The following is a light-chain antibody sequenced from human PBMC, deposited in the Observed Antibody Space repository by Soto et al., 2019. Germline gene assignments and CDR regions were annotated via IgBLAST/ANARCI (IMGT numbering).Light chain of an antibody. V-gene: IGLV2-14*01. CDR1: SSNVGGYKY. J-gene: IGLJ2*01. CDR3: SSYTSRNTLL. Sequence: QSALTQPASVSGSPGQSITISCTGTSSNVGGYKYVSWYQQHPGKAPKLMIYEVSNRPSGISNRFSGSKSDNTASLTISGLRAEDEADYYCSSYTSRNTLLFGGGTKLT. CDR2: EVS.